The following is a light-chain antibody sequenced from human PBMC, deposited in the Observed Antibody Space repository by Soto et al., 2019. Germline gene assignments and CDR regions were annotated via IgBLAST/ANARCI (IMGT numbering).Light chain of an antibody. J-gene: IGLJ3*02. CDR3: QSHDSSLSGWV. CDR2: GNT. CDR1: SSNIGAGYY. Sequence: QSVLTQPASVSGAPGQRVTISCAGGSSNIGAGYYVHWYQQLPGRAPKLLIYGNTNRPSGVPDRFSGSKSGTSASLAITGLQAEDEADYYCQSHDSSLSGWVFGGGTKVTVL. V-gene: IGLV1-40*01.